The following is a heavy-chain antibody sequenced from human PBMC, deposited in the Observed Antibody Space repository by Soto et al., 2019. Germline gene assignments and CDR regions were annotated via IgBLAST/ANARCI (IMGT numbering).Heavy chain of an antibody. J-gene: IGHJ6*02. D-gene: IGHD2-21*02. CDR3: ARDLWGYCGTDCYPLDV. V-gene: IGHV4-59*01. Sequence: ASETLSLTYTVSGGSISGNYWSWIRQPPEKGLECIGYMYNTGSTVYNPSFKSRVTISVDTSKNQFSLKLNSVTAADTAVYYCARDLWGYCGTDCYPLDVWGQGTTVTVSS. CDR1: GGSISGNY. CDR2: MYNTGST.